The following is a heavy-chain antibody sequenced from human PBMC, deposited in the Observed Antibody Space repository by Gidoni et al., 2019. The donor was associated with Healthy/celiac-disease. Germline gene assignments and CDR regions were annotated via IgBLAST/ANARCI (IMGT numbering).Heavy chain of an antibody. CDR3: ARDPAYGNLGYHFDY. V-gene: IGHV3-30-3*01. J-gene: IGHJ4*02. D-gene: IGHD3-16*01. CDR2: ISYDGGNK. CDR1: GFTFSSYA. Sequence: QVQLVESGVGVVHPGTSLRFPCAASGFTFSSYAMHWVRQALGKGLEWVAVISYDGGNKYYADSVKGRFTLSRDNSKNTLYLQMNSLRAEDTAVYYCARDPAYGNLGYHFDYWGQGTLVTVSS.